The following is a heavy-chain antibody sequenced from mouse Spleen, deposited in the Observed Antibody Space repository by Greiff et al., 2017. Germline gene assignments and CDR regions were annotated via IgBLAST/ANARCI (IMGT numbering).Heavy chain of an antibody. J-gene: IGHJ3*01. CDR1: GFTFSSYA. CDR3: ARHPGSSPFAY. V-gene: IGHV5-9-3*01. CDR2: ISSGDGNT. D-gene: IGHD1-1*01. Sequence: EVQLVESGGGLVKLGGSLKLSCAASGFTFSSYAMSWVRQTPEKRLEWVATISSGDGNTYYPDSVKGRFTISRDNAKNTLYLQMSSLKSEDTAMYYCARHPGSSPFAYWGQGTLVTVSA.